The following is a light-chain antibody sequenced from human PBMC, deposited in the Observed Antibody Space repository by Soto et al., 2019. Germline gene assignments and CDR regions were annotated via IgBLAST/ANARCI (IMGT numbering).Light chain of an antibody. V-gene: IGKV1-39*01. CDR2: SAS. CDR1: HSISNF. Sequence: DIQMTQSPSSLSAYVGDRVTVTCRASHSISNFLGWYHQKPGKAPNLLIYSASRLQPGVPSRFIGNGSGTEFALTIRGLQPEDFATYYCQQSFSIPYTFGRGTKVDIK. J-gene: IGKJ2*01. CDR3: QQSFSIPYT.